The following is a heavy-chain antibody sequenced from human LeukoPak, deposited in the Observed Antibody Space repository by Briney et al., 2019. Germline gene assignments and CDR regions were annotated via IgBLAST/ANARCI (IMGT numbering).Heavy chain of an antibody. CDR2: ISGSGGST. D-gene: IGHD3-16*02. CDR1: GFTFSSYA. CDR3: ARSKPITFGGVIVMGGGYFDY. Sequence: GGSLRLSCAASGFTFSSYAMSWVRQAPGKGLEWVSAISGSGGSTYYADSVKGRFTISRDNSKNTLYLQMNSLRAEDTAVYYCARSKPITFGGVIVMGGGYFDYWGQGTLVTVSS. J-gene: IGHJ4*02. V-gene: IGHV3-23*01.